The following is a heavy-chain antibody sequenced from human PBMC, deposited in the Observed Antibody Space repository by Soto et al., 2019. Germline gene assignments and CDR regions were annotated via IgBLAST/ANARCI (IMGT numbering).Heavy chain of an antibody. Sequence: PGGSLRLSCAASGFTFSSYWMSWVRQAPGKGLEWVVNIKQDGSEKYYVDSVKGRFTISRDNAKNSLYLQMNSLRAEDTAVYYCASARLTTQGGYYYYMDVWGKGTTVTVSS. V-gene: IGHV3-7*01. J-gene: IGHJ6*03. D-gene: IGHD4-17*01. CDR2: IKQDGSEK. CDR3: ASARLTTQGGYYYYMDV. CDR1: GFTFSSYW.